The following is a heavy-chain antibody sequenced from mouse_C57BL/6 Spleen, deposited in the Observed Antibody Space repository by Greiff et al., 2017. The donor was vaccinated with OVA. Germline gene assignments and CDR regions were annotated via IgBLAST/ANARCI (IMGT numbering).Heavy chain of an antibody. V-gene: IGHV1-19*01. CDR1: GYTFTDYY. D-gene: IGHD1-1*01. CDR3: ARWGYGSGY. CDR2: INPYNGGT. J-gene: IGHJ2*01. Sequence: VQLQQSGPVLVKPGASVKMSCKASGYTFTDYYMNWVKQSHGKSLEWIGVINPYNGGTSYNQKFKGKATLTVDKSSSTAYMELNSLTSEDSAVYYCARWGYGSGYWGQGTTLTVSS.